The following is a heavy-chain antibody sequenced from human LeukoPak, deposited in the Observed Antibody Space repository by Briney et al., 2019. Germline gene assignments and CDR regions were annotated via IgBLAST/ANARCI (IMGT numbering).Heavy chain of an antibody. V-gene: IGHV1-69*13. D-gene: IGHD2-2*02. J-gene: IGHJ4*02. CDR1: GYTFTSYH. CDR2: IIPIFGTA. Sequence: ASVKVSCKASGYTFTSYHMHWVRQAPGQGLEWMGGIIPIFGTAIYAQKFQGRVTITADESTSTAYMELSSLRSEDTAVYYCAIYTPSKTFDYWGQGTLVTVSS. CDR3: AIYTPSKTFDY.